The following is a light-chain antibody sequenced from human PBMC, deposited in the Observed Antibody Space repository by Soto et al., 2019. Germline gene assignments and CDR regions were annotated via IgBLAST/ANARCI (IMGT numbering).Light chain of an antibody. CDR1: QGISNH. J-gene: IGKJ3*01. Sequence: DIQMTQSPSSLSAALGDRVTITCRASQGISNHLAWYQHKPGRVPKLLIYAASTLQSGVPSRFSGSGSGTDFTLTISSLQPDDVATYYCQKCDSAPPFTFGPGTKV. CDR3: QKCDSAPPFT. V-gene: IGKV1-27*01. CDR2: AAS.